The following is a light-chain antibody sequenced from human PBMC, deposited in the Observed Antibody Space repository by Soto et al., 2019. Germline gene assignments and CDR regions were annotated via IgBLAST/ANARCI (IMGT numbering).Light chain of an antibody. CDR1: QSVSSSY. CDR3: QQYGSSPWT. CDR2: GAS. Sequence: EVVLTQCPGTLSMSPRERATLACRARQSVSSSYLAWYQQKPGQAPRLLIYGASSRATGIPDRFSGSGSGTDFTLTISRLEPEDFAVYYCQQYGSSPWTFGQGTKVDIK. J-gene: IGKJ1*01. V-gene: IGKV3-20*01.